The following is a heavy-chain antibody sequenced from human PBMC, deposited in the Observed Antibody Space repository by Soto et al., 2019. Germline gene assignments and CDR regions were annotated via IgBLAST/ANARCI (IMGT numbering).Heavy chain of an antibody. CDR3: ARDQRALRYFDY. J-gene: IGHJ4*02. Sequence: QVQLQESGPGLVKPSQTLSLTCRVSGDSISGGDYYWSWIRQPPGEALEWIGHIHYSGSTYYNASLKSRLTVSLDTSKNQFSLNLNSVTAADTAVYYCARDQRALRYFDYWGQGILVTVSS. CDR1: GDSISGGDYY. V-gene: IGHV4-30-4*01. CDR2: IHYSGST.